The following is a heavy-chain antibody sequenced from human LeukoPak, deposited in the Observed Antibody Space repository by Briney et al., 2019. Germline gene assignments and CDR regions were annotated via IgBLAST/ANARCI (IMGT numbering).Heavy chain of an antibody. D-gene: IGHD6-13*01. J-gene: IGHJ4*02. CDR1: GGSISSGNYY. V-gene: IGHV4-30-4*01. CDR3: TSIADFDY. CDR2: IYYSGST. Sequence: SETLSLTCTVSGGSISSGNYYWSWIRQPPGKGLEWIGYIYYSGSTYYNPSLKSRVTISVDTSKNQFSLKLSSVTAADTAVYYCTSIADFDYWGQGTLVTVSS.